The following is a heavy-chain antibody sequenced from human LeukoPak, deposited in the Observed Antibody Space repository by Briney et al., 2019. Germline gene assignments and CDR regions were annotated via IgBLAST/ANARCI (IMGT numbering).Heavy chain of an antibody. CDR2: ISWNSGSI. CDR1: GFTFDDYA. D-gene: IGHD3-3*01. V-gene: IGHV3-9*01. CDR3: AKASSGYPSSANNWFDP. Sequence: GRSLRLSCAASGFTFDDYAMHWVRQAPGKGLEWISGISWNSGSIGYADSVKGRFTISRDNAKNSLYLQMNSLRAEDTALYYCAKASSGYPSSANNWFDPWGQGTLVTVSS. J-gene: IGHJ5*02.